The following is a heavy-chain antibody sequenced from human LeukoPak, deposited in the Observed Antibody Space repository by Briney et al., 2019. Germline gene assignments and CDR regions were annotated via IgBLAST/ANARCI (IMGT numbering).Heavy chain of an antibody. J-gene: IGHJ4*02. CDR1: GFTFSSYA. CDR2: ISYDGSNK. Sequence: PGGSLRLSCAASGFTFSSYAMHWVRQAPGKGLEWVAVISYDGSNKYYADSVKGRLTISRDNSKNTLYLQMNSLRAEDTAVYYCARGRYSSGWDDPRIDYWGQGTLVTVSS. D-gene: IGHD6-19*01. V-gene: IGHV3-30-3*01. CDR3: ARGRYSSGWDDPRIDY.